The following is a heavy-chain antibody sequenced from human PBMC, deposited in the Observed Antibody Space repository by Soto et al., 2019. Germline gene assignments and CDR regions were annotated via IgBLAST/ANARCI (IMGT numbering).Heavy chain of an antibody. V-gene: IGHV1-69*12. J-gene: IGHJ6*02. D-gene: IGHD3-16*01. CDR1: GGTFSSYA. Sequence: QVQLVQSGAEVKKPGSSLKVSCKAPGGTFSSYAITWVRQAPGQGREWMGGIIPIFGTANYAQKFQGRVTITADESASTAYMELSSLRSEDTAVYYCARSFRTTFSTYYYYGMDVWGQGTTVTVSS. CDR2: IIPIFGTA. CDR3: ARSFRTTFSTYYYYGMDV.